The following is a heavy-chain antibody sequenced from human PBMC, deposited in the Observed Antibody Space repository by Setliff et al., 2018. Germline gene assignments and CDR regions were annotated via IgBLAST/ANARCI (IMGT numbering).Heavy chain of an antibody. CDR1: GFIFSDYH. J-gene: IGHJ4*02. Sequence: PGGSLRLSCVPSGFIFSDYHMSWIRQAPGKGLDWVAYISGSGNTIYYADSVKGRFTISRDNSKNTLYLQMNSVRAEDAAVYYCTGSHRTVVTVRPYWGQGTLVTVSS. V-gene: IGHV3-11*01. CDR3: TGSHRTVVTVRPY. CDR2: ISGSGNTI. D-gene: IGHD2-21*02.